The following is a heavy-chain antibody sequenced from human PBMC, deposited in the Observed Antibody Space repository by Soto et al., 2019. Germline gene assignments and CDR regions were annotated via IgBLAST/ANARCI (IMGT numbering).Heavy chain of an antibody. D-gene: IGHD4-17*01. CDR3: ARERWFDY. CDR2: IKQDGSEK. CDR1: GFTFSSYW. J-gene: IGHJ4*02. Sequence: PGGSLRLSCAAPGFTFSSYWMSWVRQAPGKGLEWVANIKQDGSEKYYVDSVKGRFTISRDNAKNSLYLQMNSLRAEDTAVYYCARERWFDYWGQGTLVTVSS. V-gene: IGHV3-7*01.